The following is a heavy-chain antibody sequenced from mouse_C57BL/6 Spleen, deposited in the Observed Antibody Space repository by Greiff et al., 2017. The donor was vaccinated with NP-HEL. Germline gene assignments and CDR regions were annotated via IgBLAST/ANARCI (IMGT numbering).Heavy chain of an antibody. CDR1: GYTFTSYT. V-gene: IGHV1-4*01. CDR3: ARGGNYEYFDV. CDR2: INPSSGYT. D-gene: IGHD2-1*01. J-gene: IGHJ1*03. Sequence: VQLQQSGAELARPGASVKMSCKASGYTFTSYTMHWVKQRPGQGLEWIGYINPSSGYTKYNQKFKDKATLTADKSSSTAYMQLSSLTSEDSAVYYCARGGNYEYFDVWGTGTTVTVSS.